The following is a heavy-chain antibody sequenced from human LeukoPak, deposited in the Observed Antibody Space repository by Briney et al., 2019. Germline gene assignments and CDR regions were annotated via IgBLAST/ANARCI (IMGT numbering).Heavy chain of an antibody. CDR2: IIPVFGTA. Sequence: ASVKVSCKASGGTFSSYAISWVRQAPGQGPEWMGGIIPVFGTANYAQKFQGRVTITADESTSTAYMELSSLRSEDTAVYYCARDLYYYDSSGYPSWGQGTLVTVS. V-gene: IGHV1-69*13. CDR3: ARDLYYYDSSGYPS. CDR1: GGTFSSYA. D-gene: IGHD3-22*01. J-gene: IGHJ4*02.